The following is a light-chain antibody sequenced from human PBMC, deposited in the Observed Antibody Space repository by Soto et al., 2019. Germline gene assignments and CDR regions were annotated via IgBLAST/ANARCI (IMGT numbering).Light chain of an antibody. CDR1: RSNVGAGYD. V-gene: IGLV1-40*01. CDR3: QSYDSSLSGYV. Sequence: QSVLTQPPSVSGAPGQRVTISCTGSRSNVGAGYDVHWYQQLPGTAPKLLIYGNSNRTSGVPDRFSGSKSGTSASLASTGLQAEDEADYYCQSYDSSLSGYVFGTGTKVTVL. J-gene: IGLJ1*01. CDR2: GNS.